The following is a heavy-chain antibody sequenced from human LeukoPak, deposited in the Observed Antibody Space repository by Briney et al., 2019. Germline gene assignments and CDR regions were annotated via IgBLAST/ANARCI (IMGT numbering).Heavy chain of an antibody. Sequence: GESLRLSCAASGFTSSSYAMAWVRQAPGKGLEWVSGISTTGASTYYPDSVKGRFTISRDNSKNTLYLQMNSLRDEDAAVYYCAKEANGDGFDYWGQGTLVTVSS. D-gene: IGHD4-17*01. CDR3: AKEANGDGFDY. CDR1: GFTSSSYA. V-gene: IGHV3-23*01. CDR2: ISTTGAST. J-gene: IGHJ4*02.